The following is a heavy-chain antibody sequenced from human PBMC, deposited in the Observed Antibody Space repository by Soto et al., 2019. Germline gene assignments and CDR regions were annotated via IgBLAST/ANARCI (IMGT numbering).Heavy chain of an antibody. Sequence: SETLSLTCAVSGGSISSSNWWSWVRQPPGKGLEWIGEIYHSGSTNYNPSLKSRVTISVDKSKNQFSLKLSSVTAADTAVYYCARVGGAAAGYYYYYGMDVWGQGTTVTVSS. CDR2: IYHSGST. J-gene: IGHJ6*02. CDR3: ARVGGAAAGYYYYYGMDV. D-gene: IGHD6-13*01. CDR1: GGSISSSNW. V-gene: IGHV4-4*02.